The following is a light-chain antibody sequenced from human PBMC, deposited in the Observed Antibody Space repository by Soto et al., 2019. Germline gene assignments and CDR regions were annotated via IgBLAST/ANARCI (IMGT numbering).Light chain of an antibody. Sequence: DIQMTHSPSSLSASVGNRVTITCQASQDIATYLNWYQQTPGKAPNLLIYDASNLETGVPSRFSGGGSGTHFTFTISNLQPEDIATYYCQQYDNLPPTWTFGQGTKVEIE. J-gene: IGKJ1*01. CDR1: QDIATY. CDR2: DAS. CDR3: QQYDNLPPTWT. V-gene: IGKV1-33*01.